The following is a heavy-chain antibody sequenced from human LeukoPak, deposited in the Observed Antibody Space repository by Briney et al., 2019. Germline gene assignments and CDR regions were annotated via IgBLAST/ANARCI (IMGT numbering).Heavy chain of an antibody. Sequence: PGGSLRLSCAASGFTFSNYAMSWVRQAPGQGLQWVSTVSGSGDNTYYADSVRGRFSISRDNSKNTLYLQMNSLRAEDTAFYYCAKTSSGSNPTWGQGTLVTVSS. D-gene: IGHD1-26*01. CDR1: GFTFSNYA. V-gene: IGHV3-23*01. J-gene: IGHJ5*02. CDR3: AKTSSGSNPT. CDR2: VSGSGDNT.